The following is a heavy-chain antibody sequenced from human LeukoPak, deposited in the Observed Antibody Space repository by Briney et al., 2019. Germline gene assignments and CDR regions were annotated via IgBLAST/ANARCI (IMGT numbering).Heavy chain of an antibody. CDR1: GFTFSSHG. J-gene: IGHJ3*02. D-gene: IGHD4-23*01. Sequence: GGSLRLSCAASGFTFSSHGMHWVRQAPGKGLEWVAVIWYDGSNQFYTDSVKGRSTISRDNSKNTLYLQMNGLRAEDTAVYYCARGRHDYGGAFDAFDIWGQGTMVTVSS. CDR2: IWYDGSNQ. V-gene: IGHV3-33*01. CDR3: ARGRHDYGGAFDAFDI.